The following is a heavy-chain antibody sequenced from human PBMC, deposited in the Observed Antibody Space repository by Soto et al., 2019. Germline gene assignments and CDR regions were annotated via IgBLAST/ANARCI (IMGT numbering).Heavy chain of an antibody. CDR3: ARDDCSGGSCYPGLFDY. CDR1: GYTFTSYG. V-gene: IGHV1-18*01. D-gene: IGHD2-15*01. J-gene: IGHJ4*02. CDR2: ISAYNGNT. Sequence: ASVKVSCKASGYTFTSYGISWVRQAPGQGLEWMGWISAYNGNTNYAQKLQGRVTMTTDTSTSTAYMELRSLRSDDTAVYYCARDDCSGGSCYPGLFDYWGQGTLVTVSS.